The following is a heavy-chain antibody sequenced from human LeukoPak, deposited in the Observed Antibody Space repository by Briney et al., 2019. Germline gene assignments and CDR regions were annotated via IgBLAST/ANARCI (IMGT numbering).Heavy chain of an antibody. CDR3: ERGSGSNSFDP. CDR2: IYSNGWT. D-gene: IGHD6-19*01. Sequence: SETLSLTCTVSGGSLSTDLFYWTWIRPPAGKGLEWIGRIYSNGWTYYNPPLKRRVSISIDTTKNRFSLKMSLAPTADTALYYCERGSGSNSFDPWGQGTLVTVSS. CDR1: GGSLSTDLFY. J-gene: IGHJ5*02. V-gene: IGHV4-61*02.